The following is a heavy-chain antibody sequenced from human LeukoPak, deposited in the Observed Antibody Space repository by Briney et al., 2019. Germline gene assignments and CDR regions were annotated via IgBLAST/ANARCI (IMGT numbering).Heavy chain of an antibody. CDR1: GYTFTGYY. CDR2: INPNSGGT. CDR3: ARDFSDYDFWSGYPTEDDAFDI. Sequence: APVKVSCKASGYTFTGYYMHWVRQAPGQGLEWMGWINPNSGGTNYAQKSQGRVTMTRDTSISTAYMELSRLRSDDTAVYYCARDFSDYDFWSGYPTEDDAFDIWGQGTMVTVSS. D-gene: IGHD3-3*01. V-gene: IGHV1-2*02. J-gene: IGHJ3*02.